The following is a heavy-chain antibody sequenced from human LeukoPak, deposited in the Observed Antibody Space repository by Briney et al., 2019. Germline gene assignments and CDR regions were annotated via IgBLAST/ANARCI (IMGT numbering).Heavy chain of an antibody. CDR1: GGTFSSYA. CDR2: ISAYNGNT. CDR3: ARDRVVVAATPLFDY. D-gene: IGHD2-15*01. Sequence: ASVKVSCKASGGTFSSYAISWVRQAPGQGLEWMGWISAYNGNTNYAQKLQGRVTMTTDTSTSTAYMELRSLRSDDTAVYYCARDRVVVAATPLFDYWGQGTLVTVSS. J-gene: IGHJ4*02. V-gene: IGHV1-18*01.